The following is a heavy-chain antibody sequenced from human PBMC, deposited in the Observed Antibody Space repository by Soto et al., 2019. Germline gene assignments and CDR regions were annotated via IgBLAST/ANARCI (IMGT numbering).Heavy chain of an antibody. V-gene: IGHV3-11*01. CDR2: INTGGSPA. J-gene: IGHJ5*02. CDR1: GFAFSHNY. D-gene: IGHD1-26*01. CDR3: ATGGIYYET. Sequence: GGSLRLSCPVSGFAFSHNYLTWIRQAPGKGLEWLSYINTGGSPAYYADSVKGRFTISTDIAKKSLYLQMDSLRADDTGVYYCATGGIYYETWGQGTLVTVPS.